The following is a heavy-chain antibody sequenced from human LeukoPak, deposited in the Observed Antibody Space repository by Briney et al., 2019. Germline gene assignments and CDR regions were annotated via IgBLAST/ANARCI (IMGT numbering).Heavy chain of an antibody. Sequence: SETLSLTCTVSGGSTSSSSYYWGWIRQPPGKGLEWIGSIYYSGSTYYNPSLKSRVTISVDTSKNQFSLKLSSVTAADTAVYYCARARSIFGVVTPTLNWFDPWGQGTLVTVSS. J-gene: IGHJ5*02. CDR1: GGSTSSSSYY. D-gene: IGHD3-3*01. V-gene: IGHV4-39*07. CDR2: IYYSGST. CDR3: ARARSIFGVVTPTLNWFDP.